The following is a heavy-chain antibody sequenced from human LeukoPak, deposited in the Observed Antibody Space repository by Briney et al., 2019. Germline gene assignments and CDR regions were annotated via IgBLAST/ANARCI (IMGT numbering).Heavy chain of an antibody. CDR2: ISGSGGST. D-gene: IGHD3-10*01. V-gene: IGHV3-23*01. CDR3: AKTMVRGVMDYYYYGMDV. J-gene: IGHJ6*02. CDR1: GFTFSSYA. Sequence: QPGGPLRLSCAASGFTFSSYAMSWVRQAPGKRLEGVSAISGSGGSTYYGDSVKGRFTISRDNSKNTLYVQMNSLRAEDTAVYYCAKTMVRGVMDYYYYGMDVWGQGTTVTVSS.